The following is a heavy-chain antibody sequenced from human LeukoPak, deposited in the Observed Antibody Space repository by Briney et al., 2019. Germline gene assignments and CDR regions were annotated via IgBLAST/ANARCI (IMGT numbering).Heavy chain of an antibody. CDR3: AREYSSGWYHYFDY. CDR1: GGTFSSYA. D-gene: IGHD6-19*01. Sequence: SVKVSCKASGGTFSSYAISWVRQAPGQGREWMGGIIPIFGTANYAQKFQGRVTITADESTSTAYMELSSLRSEDTAVYYCAREYSSGWYHYFDYWGQGTLVTVSS. CDR2: IIPIFGTA. J-gene: IGHJ4*02. V-gene: IGHV1-69*13.